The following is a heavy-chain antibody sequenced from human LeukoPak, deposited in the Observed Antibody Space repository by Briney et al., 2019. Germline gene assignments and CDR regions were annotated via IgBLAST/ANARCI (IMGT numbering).Heavy chain of an antibody. CDR1: GGSFSGYY. Sequence: SETLSLTCAVYGGSFSGYYWSWVRQPPGKGLEWIGEINHSGTTNYNPSLKSRVTISVDTSKNQFSLKLSSVTAADTAVYYCARAEGGYDFWSGYFTYYFDYWGQGTLVTVSS. CDR2: INHSGTT. D-gene: IGHD3-3*01. J-gene: IGHJ4*02. V-gene: IGHV4-34*01. CDR3: ARAEGGYDFWSGYFTYYFDY.